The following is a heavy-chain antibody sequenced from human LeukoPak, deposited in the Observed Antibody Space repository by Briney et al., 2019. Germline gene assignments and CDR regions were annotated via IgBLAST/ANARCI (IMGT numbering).Heavy chain of an antibody. V-gene: IGHV3-30*18. J-gene: IGHJ1*01. CDR2: ISYDGSNK. CDR3: AKGRWFGDINTPQH. Sequence: GGSLRLSCAASGFTFSSYAMSWVRQAPGKGLEWVAVISYDGSNKYYADSVKGRFTISRDNSKNTLYLQMNSLRAEDTAVYYCAKGRWFGDINTPQHWGQGTLVTVSS. D-gene: IGHD3-10*01. CDR1: GFTFSSYA.